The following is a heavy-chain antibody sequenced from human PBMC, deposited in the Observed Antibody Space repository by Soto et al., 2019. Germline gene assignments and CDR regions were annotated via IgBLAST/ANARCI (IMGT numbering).Heavy chain of an antibody. CDR3: ARVDWGKGYWYFDL. Sequence: QVQLVQSGAEVKKPGASVKVSCKASGYTFTSYAISWVRQAPGQGLEWMGWISGNTGDTRYAQKLQGRVTMTTDTSTSTVYMELRRLRSDDTAVYYCARVDWGKGYWYFDLWGRGTLVTVSS. V-gene: IGHV1-18*01. CDR1: GYTFTSYA. J-gene: IGHJ2*01. D-gene: IGHD3-9*01. CDR2: ISGNTGDT.